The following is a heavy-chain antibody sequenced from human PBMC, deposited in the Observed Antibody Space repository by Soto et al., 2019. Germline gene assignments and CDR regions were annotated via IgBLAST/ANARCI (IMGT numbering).Heavy chain of an antibody. CDR3: ARSFGIPGSNIDY. D-gene: IGHD3-10*01. V-gene: IGHV4-59*01. CDR2: IYFSGST. J-gene: IGHJ4*02. Sequence: QVQLHESGPGLLKPSETLSLTCSISGDSINGYYWSWIRQPPGKALEWIGYIYFSGSTHYSPSLSSRVTMSIDTSKKEFSLRLTSVTAADTAVYYCARSFGIPGSNIDYWGQGTLVRVSS. CDR1: GDSINGYY.